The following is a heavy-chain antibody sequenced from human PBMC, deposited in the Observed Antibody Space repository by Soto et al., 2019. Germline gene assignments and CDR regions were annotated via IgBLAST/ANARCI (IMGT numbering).Heavy chain of an antibody. D-gene: IGHD1-7*01. Sequence: PSETLSLTCAVPGGSFTSNNWWTWVRQPPGQGLECIGEIYRTGSTNYNPSLKSRVTISLDKSENQFSLKVTSLTAADTAVYYCASRDPGTTVDYWGQGTLVTVSS. CDR1: GGSFTSNNW. CDR2: IYRTGST. J-gene: IGHJ4*02. V-gene: IGHV4-4*02. CDR3: ASRDPGTTVDY.